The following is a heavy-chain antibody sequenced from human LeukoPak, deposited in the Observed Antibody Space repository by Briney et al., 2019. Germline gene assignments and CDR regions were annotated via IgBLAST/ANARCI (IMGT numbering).Heavy chain of an antibody. CDR1: GYTFTGYY. J-gene: IGHJ4*02. Sequence: ASVKVSCKASGYTFTGYYMHWVRQAPGQGLEWMGWINPNSGGTNYAQKFQGRVTMTRDTSISTAYMELSRLRSDDTAVYYCARSGGTVVTYYFDYWGQGTLVTVSS. CDR2: INPNSGGT. CDR3: ARSGGTVVTYYFDY. V-gene: IGHV1-2*02. D-gene: IGHD2-15*01.